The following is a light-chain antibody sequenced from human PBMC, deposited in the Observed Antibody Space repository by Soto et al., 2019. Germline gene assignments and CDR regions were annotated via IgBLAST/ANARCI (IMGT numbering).Light chain of an antibody. J-gene: IGKJ1*01. CDR2: GTS. V-gene: IGKV3-15*01. CDR1: EGIDNK. Sequence: IVMTQSPATLSVSPGERATLSCRASEGIDNKLAWYQQRPGQAPRLLIHGTSIRATGIPARFSGSGSGTEFTLTISGLQSEEFGVYYCQQYKDWRTFGQGTNVEIK. CDR3: QQYKDWRT.